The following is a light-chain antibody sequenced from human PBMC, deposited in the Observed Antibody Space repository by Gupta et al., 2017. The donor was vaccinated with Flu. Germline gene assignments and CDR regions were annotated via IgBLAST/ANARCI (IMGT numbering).Light chain of an antibody. J-gene: IGKJ1*01. CDR3: QQYGSSPQT. CDR2: GAS. V-gene: IGKV3-20*01. CDR1: QSVSSSY. Sequence: EIVLTQSPGTLSLSPGERATLLCRASQSVSSSYLAWYQQKPGQAPRLLIYGASSRATGIPDRFSGSGSGTNFTLTISRLEPEDFAVYYCQQYGSSPQTFGQGTKVEIK.